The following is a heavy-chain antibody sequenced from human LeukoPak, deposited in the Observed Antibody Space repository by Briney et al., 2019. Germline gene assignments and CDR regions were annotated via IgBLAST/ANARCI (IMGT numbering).Heavy chain of an antibody. V-gene: IGHV5-51*01. D-gene: IGHD3-10*01. Sequence: GESLQISCKGSGYSFTSYWIGWVRQMPGKGLEWMGIIYPGDSDTRNSPSFQGQVTISADKSISTAYLQWSSLKASDTAMYYCARSSHYYYGSGPLHAYYFDYWDRGTLVTVSS. J-gene: IGHJ4*02. CDR2: IYPGDSDT. CDR3: ARSSHYYYGSGPLHAYYFDY. CDR1: GYSFTSYW.